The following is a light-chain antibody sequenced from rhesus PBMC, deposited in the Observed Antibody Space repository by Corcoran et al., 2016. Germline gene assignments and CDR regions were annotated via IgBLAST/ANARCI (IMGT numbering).Light chain of an antibody. CDR1: QDSGNW. J-gene: IGKJ1*01. CDR2: KAS. Sequence: DVQMTQSPSSLSASVGDRVTITCRASQDSGNWLAWYLQKPGQAPRLLIYKASTLQSGIPSRFSGSGSGTEFTLTIINLQPEEFATYYCQQHHTTPRTFGQGTKVEIK. V-gene: IGKV1-21*01. CDR3: QQHHTTPRT.